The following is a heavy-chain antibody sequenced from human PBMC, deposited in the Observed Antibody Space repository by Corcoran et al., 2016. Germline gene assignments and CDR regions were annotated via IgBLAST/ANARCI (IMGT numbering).Heavy chain of an antibody. CDR2: INHSGST. J-gene: IGHJ4*02. V-gene: IGHV4-34*01. D-gene: IGHD3-16*02. CDR3: ARGQTYYDYVWGSYRPKRQQSYFDY. Sequence: QVQLQQWGAGLLKPSETLSLTCAVYGGSFSGYYWSWIRQPPGKGLEWIGEINHSGSTNYNPSLKSRVTISVDTSKNQFSLKLSSVTAADTAVYYCARGQTYYDYVWGSYRPKRQQSYFDYWGQGTLVTVSS. CDR1: GGSFSGYY.